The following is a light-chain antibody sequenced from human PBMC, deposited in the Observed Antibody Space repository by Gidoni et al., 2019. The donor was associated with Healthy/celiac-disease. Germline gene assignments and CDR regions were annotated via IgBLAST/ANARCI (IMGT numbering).Light chain of an antibody. CDR3: QVWDSSTL. J-gene: IGLJ3*02. V-gene: IGLV3-9*01. CDR2: RDS. CDR1: NIGSKN. Sequence: SYELTQPLSVSVALGQTARITCGGNNIGSKNVHWYQQKPGQAPVLVIYRDSNRPSGIPERFSGSNSGSTATLTISRAQAGDEADYYCQVWDSSTLFGGGTKLTVL.